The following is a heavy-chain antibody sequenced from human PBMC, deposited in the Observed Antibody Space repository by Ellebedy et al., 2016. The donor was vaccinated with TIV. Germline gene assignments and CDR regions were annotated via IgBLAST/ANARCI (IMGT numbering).Heavy chain of an antibody. J-gene: IGHJ4*02. D-gene: IGHD2-15*01. CDR3: ARIPLVVAATEDY. CDR1: GYTFTGYY. CDR2: INPNSGGT. V-gene: IGHV1-2*04. Sequence: ASVKVSCXASGYTFTGYYMHWVRQAPGQGLEWMGWINPNSGGTNYAQKFQGWVTMTRDTSISTAYMELSRLRSEDTAVYYCARIPLVVAATEDYWGQGTLVTVSS.